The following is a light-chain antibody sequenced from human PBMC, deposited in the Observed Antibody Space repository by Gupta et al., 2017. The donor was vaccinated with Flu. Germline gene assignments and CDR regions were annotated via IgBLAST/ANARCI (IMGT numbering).Light chain of an antibody. Sequence: QSVLTQPPSASGTPGQRVTISCSGGNSNIGINYVYWYQQLPGAAPNLLIYRSNQRHSGVPDRFSGSKSGTSASLAISGLRAEEEADYYCAAWDDSMSGVVFGGGSKLTVL. J-gene: IGLJ2*01. CDR2: RSN. V-gene: IGLV1-47*01. CDR3: AAWDDSMSGVV. CDR1: NSNIGINY.